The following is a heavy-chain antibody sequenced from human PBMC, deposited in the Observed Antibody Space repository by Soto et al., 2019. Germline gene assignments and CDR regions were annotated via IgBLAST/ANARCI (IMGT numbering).Heavy chain of an antibody. J-gene: IGHJ4*02. Sequence: GASVKVSCKASGYMFSSYGINWVRQAPGQGLEWMGWIRPYNGDTKYAQNLQGRVTMTTDTSTSTAYMEMRSLRSDDTAVYYCVRDVDGSGSYYTDYWGPGTLVTVSS. CDR2: IRPYNGDT. CDR1: GYMFSSYG. V-gene: IGHV1-18*01. CDR3: VRDVDGSGSYYTDY. D-gene: IGHD3-10*01.